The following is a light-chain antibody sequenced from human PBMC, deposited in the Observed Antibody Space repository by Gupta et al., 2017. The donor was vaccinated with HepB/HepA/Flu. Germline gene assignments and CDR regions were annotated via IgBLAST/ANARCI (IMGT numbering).Light chain of an antibody. CDR2: KVS. CDR1: QSLVYSDGNTY. Sequence: DVVLTQAPLYLTVTLGQPASISCRSSQSLVYSDGNTYLNWFHQRPGQPPRRLIFKVSNRDSGVADRFSGSGSVTYFTLTISRVEAEDVGLYYCMQATHWPTFGQGTKVEIK. J-gene: IGKJ1*01. CDR3: MQATHWPT. V-gene: IGKV2-30*01.